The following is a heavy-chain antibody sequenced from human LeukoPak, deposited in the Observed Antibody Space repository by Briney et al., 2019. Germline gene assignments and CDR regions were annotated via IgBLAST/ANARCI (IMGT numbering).Heavy chain of an antibody. J-gene: IGHJ6*03. Sequence: GGSLRLSCAGSGFTFSNYAMNWVRQAPGRGLEWVSIISGSGSDAVYADSVKGRFTISRDNSDNRVSLQMDSLRAEDTAVYFCAKDTTAWWYHRAYMNVWGKGTTVTVSS. CDR2: ISGSGSDA. V-gene: IGHV3-23*01. CDR3: AKDTTAWWYHRAYMNV. CDR1: GFTFSNYA. D-gene: IGHD2-15*01.